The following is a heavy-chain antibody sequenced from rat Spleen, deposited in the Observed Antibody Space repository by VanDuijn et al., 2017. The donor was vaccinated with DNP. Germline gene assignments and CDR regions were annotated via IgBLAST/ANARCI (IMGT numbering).Heavy chain of an antibody. CDR3: ARGGGFDY. CDR2: ISYSGST. J-gene: IGHJ2*01. D-gene: IGHD1-11*01. Sequence: EVQLQESGPGLVKPSQSLSLTCSVTGYSITSNYWAWIRKFPGNKMEWIGHISYSGSTTYNPSLKSRISFTRDTSKNQFFLQLNSVTTEDTATYYCARGGGFDYWGQGLMVTVSS. V-gene: IGHV3-1*01. CDR1: GYSITSNY.